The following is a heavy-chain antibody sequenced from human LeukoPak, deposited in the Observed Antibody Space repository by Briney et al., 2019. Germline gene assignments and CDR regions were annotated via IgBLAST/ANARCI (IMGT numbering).Heavy chain of an antibody. V-gene: IGHV3-11*01. J-gene: IGHJ5*02. CDR2: ISSSGSTI. D-gene: IGHD3-10*01. Sequence: GGSLRLSCAASGFTFSDYYMSWIRQAPGKGLEWVSYISSSGSTIYYADSVKGRFTISRDNSKNTLYLQMNSLRAEDTAVYYCAKGLLLWFGDHNWFDPWGQGTLVTVSS. CDR3: AKGLLLWFGDHNWFDP. CDR1: GFTFSDYY.